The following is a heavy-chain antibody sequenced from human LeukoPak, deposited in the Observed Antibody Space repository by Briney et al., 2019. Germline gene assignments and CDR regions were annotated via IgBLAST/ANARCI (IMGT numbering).Heavy chain of an antibody. CDR1: GFTVSSNY. CDR3: ARGIGYLRELAFDY. CDR2: IYSGGST. J-gene: IGHJ4*02. D-gene: IGHD3-16*01. V-gene: IGHV3-53*01. Sequence: GGSLRLSCAASGFTVSSNYISWVRQAPGKGLEWVSVIYSGGSTYYADSVKGRFTISRDNSKNTLYLQMNSLRAEDTAVYYCARGIGYLRELAFDYWGQGTLVTVFS.